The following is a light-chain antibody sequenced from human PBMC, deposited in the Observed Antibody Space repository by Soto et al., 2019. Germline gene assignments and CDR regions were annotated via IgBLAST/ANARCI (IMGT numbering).Light chain of an antibody. CDR3: QESNSTPMYT. CDR2: AAS. V-gene: IGKV1-39*01. Sequence: DIQMTQSPSSLSASVGDSVTITCRASQSISRYLNWYQLKPGKAPKLLIYAASGLQSGVPSRFSGSGSGTDFTLTISSLQPEDFETYYCQESNSTPMYTFGQGTKLEIK. CDR1: QSISRY. J-gene: IGKJ2*01.